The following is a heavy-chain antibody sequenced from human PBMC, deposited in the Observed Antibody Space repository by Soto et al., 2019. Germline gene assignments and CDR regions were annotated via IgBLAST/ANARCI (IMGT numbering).Heavy chain of an antibody. CDR3: ARVSEIAARQEFDC. Sequence: GGSLRLSCAASGFTFSSYAMHWVRQAPGKGLEWVAVISYDGSNKYYADSVKGRFTISRDNSKNTLYLQMNSLRAEDTAVYYCARVSEIAARQEFDCWGQGTLVTVSS. J-gene: IGHJ4*02. V-gene: IGHV3-30-3*01. CDR2: ISYDGSNK. CDR1: GFTFSSYA. D-gene: IGHD6-6*01.